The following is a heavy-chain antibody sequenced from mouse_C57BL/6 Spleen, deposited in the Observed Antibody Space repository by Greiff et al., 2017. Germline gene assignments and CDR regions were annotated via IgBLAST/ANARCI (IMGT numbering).Heavy chain of an antibody. J-gene: IGHJ2*01. CDR2: ISDGGSYT. V-gene: IGHV5-4*01. D-gene: IGHD1-1*01. Sequence: EVHLVESGGGLVKPGGSLKLSCAASGFTFSSYAMSWVRQTPEKRLEWVATISDGGSYTYYPDNVKGRFTISRDNAKNNLYLQMSHLKSEDTAMYYCARDRYYGRPGYFDYWGQGTTLTVSS. CDR3: ARDRYYGRPGYFDY. CDR1: GFTFSSYA.